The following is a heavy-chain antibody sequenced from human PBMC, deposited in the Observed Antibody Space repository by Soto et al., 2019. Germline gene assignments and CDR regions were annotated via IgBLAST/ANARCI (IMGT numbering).Heavy chain of an antibody. Sequence: GASVNVSCKASGYTFASYSISWMRQAPGQGLEWMGWISAYNGNTNYAQKLQGRVTMTTDTSTSTAYMELRSLRSDDTAVYYCARDPPPPDYWGQGTLVIVSS. V-gene: IGHV1-18*01. CDR2: ISAYNGNT. J-gene: IGHJ4*02. CDR3: ARDPPPPDY. CDR1: GYTFASYS.